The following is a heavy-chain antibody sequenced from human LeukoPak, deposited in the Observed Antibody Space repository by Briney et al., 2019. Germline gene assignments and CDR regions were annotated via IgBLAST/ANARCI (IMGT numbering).Heavy chain of an antibody. CDR3: AKERVGELLY. D-gene: IGHD1-26*01. CDR1: GFTFSSYA. J-gene: IGHJ4*02. Sequence: PGGSLRLSCAASGFTFSSYAMSWVRQAPGKGLEWVSAISGSGGSTYYADSVEAGFTISRDNSKNTLYLQMKSLRAEDTAVYYCAKERVGELLYWGQGTLVTVSS. V-gene: IGHV3-23*01. CDR2: ISGSGGST.